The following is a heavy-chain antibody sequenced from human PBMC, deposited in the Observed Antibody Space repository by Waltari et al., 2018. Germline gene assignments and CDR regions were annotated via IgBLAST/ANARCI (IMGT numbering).Heavy chain of an antibody. V-gene: IGHV3-9*03. Sequence: EVQLVESGGGLVQPGRSLRLSCAASGFPFDDYAMHWVRQAPGKGLEWVSGISWNSGSIGYADSVKGRFTISRDNAKNSLYLQMNSLRAEDMALYYCAKDDGFYYDSSEGYFDLWGRGTLVTVSS. D-gene: IGHD3-22*01. CDR2: ISWNSGSI. J-gene: IGHJ2*01. CDR3: AKDDGFYYDSSEGYFDL. CDR1: GFPFDDYA.